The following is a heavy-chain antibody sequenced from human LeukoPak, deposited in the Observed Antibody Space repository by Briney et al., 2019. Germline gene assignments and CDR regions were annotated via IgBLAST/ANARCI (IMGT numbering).Heavy chain of an antibody. Sequence: SETLSLTCAVYGRSFSGYYWSWIRQPPGKGLEWIGEINHSGSTNYNPSLKSRVTISVDTSKNQFSLKLSSVTAADTAVYYCARSPRTGSEAFDIWGQGTMVTVSS. CDR3: ARSPRTGSEAFDI. V-gene: IGHV4-34*01. D-gene: IGHD1-1*01. CDR2: INHSGST. J-gene: IGHJ3*02. CDR1: GRSFSGYY.